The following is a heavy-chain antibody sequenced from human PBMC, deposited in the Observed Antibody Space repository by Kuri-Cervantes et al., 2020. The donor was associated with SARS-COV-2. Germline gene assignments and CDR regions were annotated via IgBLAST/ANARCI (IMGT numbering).Heavy chain of an antibody. D-gene: IGHD4-17*01. CDR3: ARHSEYGDYVPPGGAFDI. CDR2: IYYSGST. J-gene: IGHJ3*02. CDR1: GGSISSHY. V-gene: IGHV4-59*08. Sequence: GSLRLSCTVSGGSISSHYWSWIRQPPGKGLEWIGYIYYSGSTNCNPSLKSRVTISVDTSKNQFSLKLSSVTAADTAVYYCARHSEYGDYVPPGGAFDIWGQGTMVTVSS.